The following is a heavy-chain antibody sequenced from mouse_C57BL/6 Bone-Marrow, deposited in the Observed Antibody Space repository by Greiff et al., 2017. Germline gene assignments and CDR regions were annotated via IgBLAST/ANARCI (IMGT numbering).Heavy chain of an antibody. CDR1: GFTFSSYA. J-gene: IGHJ2*01. CDR3: GRGAGTWGYYFDY. Sequence: VQLKESGGGLVKPGGSLKLSCAASGFTFSSYAMSWVRQTPEKRLEWVATISDGGSYTYYPDNVQGRFTISRDNAKKNLYLQMSHLKSEDTAMFYCGRGAGTWGYYFDYWGQGTTLTVSS. CDR2: ISDGGSYT. D-gene: IGHD3-3*01. V-gene: IGHV5-4*01.